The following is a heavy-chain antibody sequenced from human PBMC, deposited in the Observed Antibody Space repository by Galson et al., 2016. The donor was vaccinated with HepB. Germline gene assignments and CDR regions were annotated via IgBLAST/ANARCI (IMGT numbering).Heavy chain of an antibody. CDR2: INADGTAT. J-gene: IGHJ2*01. CDR1: GLDFRRYW. V-gene: IGHV3-74*01. Sequence: FLRLSCAVSGLDFRRYWMHWVRQTPGKGLVWVSRINADGTATGYADSVKGRFTISRDDAKNTLYLQTNTLRVEDTAVYYCTRETRWYFDLWGRGTLLTVSS. CDR3: TRETRWYFDL.